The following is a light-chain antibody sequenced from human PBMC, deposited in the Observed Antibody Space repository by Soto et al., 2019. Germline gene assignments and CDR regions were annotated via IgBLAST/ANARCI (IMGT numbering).Light chain of an antibody. J-gene: IGLJ3*02. CDR3: LLSYSGARV. V-gene: IGLV7-46*01. CDR1: TGAGTSGHY. Sequence: QAVVTQEPSLTVSPGGTVTLTCGSSTGAGTSGHYPYWFQQKPGQAPRTLVYNTSDKHSWAPARFSGSLLGGKAALTLSGAQPEDEAEYYCLLSYSGARVFGGGTKLTVL. CDR2: NTS.